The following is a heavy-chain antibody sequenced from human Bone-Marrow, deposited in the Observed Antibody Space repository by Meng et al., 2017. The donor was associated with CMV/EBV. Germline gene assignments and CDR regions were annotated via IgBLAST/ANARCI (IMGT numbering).Heavy chain of an antibody. CDR1: GFTVSNSY. D-gene: IGHD4-17*01. J-gene: IGHJ6*02. V-gene: IGHV3-66*02. CDR2: IYIAGAT. Sequence: GGSLRLSCAASGFTVSNSYMSWVRQAPGKGLEWVSVIYIAGATYYVDSVKGRFTISRDNSKNTLYLQMNSLRAEDTAVYYCAKDGFAGDPRYYGMDVWGQGTTVTVSS. CDR3: AKDGFAGDPRYYGMDV.